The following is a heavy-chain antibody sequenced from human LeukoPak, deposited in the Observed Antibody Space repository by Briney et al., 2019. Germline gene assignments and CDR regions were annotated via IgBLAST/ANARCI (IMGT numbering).Heavy chain of an antibody. CDR3: ARDSGRGLLLATLGY. Sequence: AASVKVSCKASGYTFTGYYMHWVRQAPGQGLEWMGWINPNSGGTNYAQKFQGRVTMTRDTSISTAYMELSRLRSDDTAVYYCARDSGRGLLLATLGYWGQGTLVTVSS. CDR2: INPNSGGT. CDR1: GYTFTGYY. D-gene: IGHD2-15*01. V-gene: IGHV1-2*02. J-gene: IGHJ4*02.